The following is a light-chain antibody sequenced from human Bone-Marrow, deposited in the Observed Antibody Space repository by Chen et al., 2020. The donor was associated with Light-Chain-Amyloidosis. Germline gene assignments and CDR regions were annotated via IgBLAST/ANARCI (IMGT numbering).Light chain of an antibody. Sequence: NFMLTQPHSVSESPGKTVIISCTRSSGSIATNYVQWYQQRPGSSPTTAIYEDDQRPSGVPDRFSGSIDRSSNSASLTISGLKTEEEADYYCQSYQGSSQGVFGGGTKLTVL. J-gene: IGLJ3*02. CDR1: SGSIATNY. V-gene: IGLV6-57*01. CDR2: EDD. CDR3: QSYQGSSQGV.